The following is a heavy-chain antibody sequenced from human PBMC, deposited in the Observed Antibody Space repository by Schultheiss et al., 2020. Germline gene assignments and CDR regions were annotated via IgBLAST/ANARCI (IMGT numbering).Heavy chain of an antibody. Sequence: GGSLRLSCAGSDFTFSTYAMSWVRQAPGKGLEWVSHISSDGGSTYYADSVKGRFTISRDNSKNTLYLQMHNLRVEDTAVYFCAKDRHPHSGWGSYFFDYWGQGTLVTVSS. CDR3: AKDRHPHSGWGSYFFDY. D-gene: IGHD7-27*01. V-gene: IGHV3-23*01. CDR1: DFTFSTYA. CDR2: ISSDGGST. J-gene: IGHJ4*02.